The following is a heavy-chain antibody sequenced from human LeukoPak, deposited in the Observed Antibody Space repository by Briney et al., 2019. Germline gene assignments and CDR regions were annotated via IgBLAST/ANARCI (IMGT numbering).Heavy chain of an antibody. CDR2: FDPEDGET. J-gene: IGHJ6*02. CDR1: GYTLTELS. D-gene: IGHD3-10*01. CDR3: ATELDYYGSGSYYNFSYYGMDV. V-gene: IGHV1-24*01. Sequence: GASVKVSCKVSGYTLTELSMHWVRQAPGKGLEWMGGFDPEDGETIYAQKFQGRVTMTEDTSTDTAYMELSSLRSEDTAVYYCATELDYYGSGSYYNFSYYGMDVWGQGTTVTVSS.